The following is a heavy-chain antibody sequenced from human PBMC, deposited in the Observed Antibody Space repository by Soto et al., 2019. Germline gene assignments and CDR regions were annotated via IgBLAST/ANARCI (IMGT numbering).Heavy chain of an antibody. D-gene: IGHD2-2*01. CDR3: ARATVVILPAAMIAIIFRFDS. Sequence: QVQLVQAGGEVKKPGASETVSCKASGYTFSSHVITWVRQAPGQGLEWMGWISPYTGDTNYALKVQGRVTMTKDTSTKPAYMELRSLGSDDKAVYYCARATVVILPAAMIAIIFRFDSWGQGTRVTVSS. J-gene: IGHJ5*01. CDR1: GYTFSSHV. CDR2: ISPYTGDT. V-gene: IGHV1-18*01.